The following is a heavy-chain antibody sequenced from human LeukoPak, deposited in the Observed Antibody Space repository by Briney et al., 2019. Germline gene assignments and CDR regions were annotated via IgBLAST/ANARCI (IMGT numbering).Heavy chain of an antibody. CDR2: ISYDGTNK. D-gene: IGHD5-24*01. J-gene: IGHJ4*02. Sequence: PGGSLRLSCAASGFTFSSYGMHWVRQAPGKGLEWVAVISYDGTNKYSADSVKGRFTISRDSSKNTLYLQMNSLRVEHTATYYCAKGEMATSMLSHFDYWGQGPLVTVSS. CDR1: GFTFSSYG. CDR3: AKGEMATSMLSHFDY. V-gene: IGHV3-30*18.